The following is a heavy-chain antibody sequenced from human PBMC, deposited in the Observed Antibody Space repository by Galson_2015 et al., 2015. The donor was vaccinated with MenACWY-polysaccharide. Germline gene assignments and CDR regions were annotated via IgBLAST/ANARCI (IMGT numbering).Heavy chain of an antibody. J-gene: IGHJ5*02. CDR1: GYTFTAYN. Sequence: SVKVSCKASGYTFTAYNMHWVRQAPGQGLEWMGWISPYNGDTKYAQKFQGRVTMASDTSISTAYMELTSLTSDDTAVYYCVPAPEAWSDPWGQGTLVTVSS. CDR2: ISPYNGDT. V-gene: IGHV1-2*02. CDR3: VPAPEAWSDP.